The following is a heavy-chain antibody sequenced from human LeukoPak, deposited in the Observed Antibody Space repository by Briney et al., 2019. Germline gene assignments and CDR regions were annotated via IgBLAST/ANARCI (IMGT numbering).Heavy chain of an antibody. CDR3: ARARWYSSDY. Sequence: PGGSLRLSCAASGFTFSSFSMNWVRQAPGKGLEWVSYITNSGDATYYADSVKGRFTISRDNAKNTLYLQMNSLRAEDTAVYYCARARWYSSDYWGQGTLVTVSS. CDR2: ITNSGDAT. CDR1: GFTFSSFS. J-gene: IGHJ4*02. V-gene: IGHV3-48*01. D-gene: IGHD5-24*01.